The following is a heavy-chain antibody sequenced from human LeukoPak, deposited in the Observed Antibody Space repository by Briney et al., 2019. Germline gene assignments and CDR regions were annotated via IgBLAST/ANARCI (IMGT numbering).Heavy chain of an antibody. D-gene: IGHD1-26*01. CDR1: GGSISSYY. CDR3: ASISWDWWFDP. V-gene: IGHV4-59*01. CDR2: IYYSGGT. J-gene: IGHJ5*02. Sequence: SETLSLTCTVSGGSISSYYWSWIRQPPGKGLEWIGYIYYSGGTNYNPSLKSRVTISVDTSKNQFSLKLSSVTAADTAVYYCASISWDWWFDPWGQGTLVTVSS.